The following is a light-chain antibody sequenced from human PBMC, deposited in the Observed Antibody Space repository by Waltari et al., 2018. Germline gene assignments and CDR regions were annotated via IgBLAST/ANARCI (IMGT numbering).Light chain of an antibody. Sequence: DIVMTQSPDSLAVSLGERATINCKSSQSVLYSSNKKNYLAWYQQKPGQSPKPLIYWASTRESGVPDRFSGSGSETDFTLTISSLQAEDVAVYYCQQYYSTLSWTFGQGTKVEIK. J-gene: IGKJ1*01. CDR2: WAS. CDR3: QQYYSTLSWT. CDR1: QSVLYSSNKKNY. V-gene: IGKV4-1*01.